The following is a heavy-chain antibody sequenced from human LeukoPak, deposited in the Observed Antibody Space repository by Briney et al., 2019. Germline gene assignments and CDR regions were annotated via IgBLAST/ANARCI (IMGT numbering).Heavy chain of an antibody. CDR2: INPNSGGT. D-gene: IGHD3-22*01. V-gene: IGHV1-2*02. Sequence: ASVKVSCKASGYTFTGYYMHWVRQAPGQGLEWMGWINPNSGGTNYAQKFQGRVTMTRDTSISTAYMELSRLRSDDTAVYYCAVDYYDSSGSGPDFDYWGQGTLVTVSS. CDR1: GYTFTGYY. J-gene: IGHJ4*02. CDR3: AVDYYDSSGSGPDFDY.